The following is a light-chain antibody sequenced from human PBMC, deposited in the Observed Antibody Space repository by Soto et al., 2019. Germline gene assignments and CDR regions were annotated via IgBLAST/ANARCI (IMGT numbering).Light chain of an antibody. V-gene: IGLV2-14*01. CDR1: SSDVGAYNF. CDR3: SSYTTNRPVV. J-gene: IGLJ2*01. Sequence: QSALTQPASVSGSPGQSITISCTGSSSDVGAYNFVSWYQQHPGKAPKLMIYEVTHRPSGVSNRFSGSKSGNTASLTISGLHAEDEADYYCSSYTTNRPVVFAGGTKLTVL. CDR2: EVT.